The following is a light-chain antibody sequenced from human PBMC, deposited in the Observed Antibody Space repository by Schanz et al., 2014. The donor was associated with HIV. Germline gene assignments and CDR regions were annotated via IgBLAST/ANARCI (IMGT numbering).Light chain of an antibody. CDR3: QHYNSFSHT. J-gene: IGKJ2*01. Sequence: VLTQSPGTLSLSPGERATLSCRASQSVSSIYLAWYQHKPGQAPRLLIYGVSSRATGIPDRFSGSGSGTEFTLTISSLQPDDFATYYCQHYNSFSHTFGQGTKLDIK. CDR1: QSVSSIY. CDR2: GVS. V-gene: IGKV3-20*01.